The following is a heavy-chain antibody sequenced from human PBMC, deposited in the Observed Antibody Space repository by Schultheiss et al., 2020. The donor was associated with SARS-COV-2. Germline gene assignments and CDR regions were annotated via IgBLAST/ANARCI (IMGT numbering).Heavy chain of an antibody. J-gene: IGHJ5*02. CDR2: INPNSGGT. CDR3: ARDTAGFPDP. V-gene: IGHV1-2*02. Sequence: ASVKVSCKASGYTFTGYYMHWVRQAPGQGLEWMGWINPNSGGTNYAQKFQGRVTLTTDTSTSTDYMDLRSLRSDDTAVYYCARDTAGFPDPWGQGTLVTVSS. CDR1: GYTFTGYY.